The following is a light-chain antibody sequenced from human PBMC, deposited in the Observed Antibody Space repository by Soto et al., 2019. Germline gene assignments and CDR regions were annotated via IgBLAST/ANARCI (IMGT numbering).Light chain of an antibody. Sequence: QSVLTQPASVSGSPGQSITISCTGTSSDVGTYNLVSWYQQHPGKAPKLIIYEVTKRPSGVSNRFSGSKSGNTASLTISGLQAEDEADYYCCSYATYITPYVFGTGTKLTVL. V-gene: IGLV2-23*02. CDR1: SSDVGTYNL. J-gene: IGLJ1*01. CDR2: EVT. CDR3: CSYATYITPYV.